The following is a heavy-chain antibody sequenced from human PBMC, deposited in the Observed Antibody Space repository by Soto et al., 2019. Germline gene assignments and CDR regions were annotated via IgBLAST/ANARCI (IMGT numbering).Heavy chain of an antibody. Sequence: QVQLQESGPGLVKPSETLSLTCTVSGGSISSYYWSWIRQPPGKGLEWIGYMYFRGSTNYNPSHKRRVTISVDTSKNQFSLKLSSVTAADTAVYYCARDRSGGYYPSFFDYWGQGILVTVSS. CDR2: MYFRGST. CDR1: GGSISSYY. J-gene: IGHJ4*02. D-gene: IGHD1-26*01. V-gene: IGHV4-59*01. CDR3: ARDRSGGYYPSFFDY.